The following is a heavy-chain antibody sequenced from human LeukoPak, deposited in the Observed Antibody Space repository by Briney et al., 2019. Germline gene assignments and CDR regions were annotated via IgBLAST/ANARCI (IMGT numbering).Heavy chain of an antibody. Sequence: PSETLSLTCAVYGGSFSGYYWSWIRQPAGKGLEWIGRIYTSGSTNYNPSLKSRVTMSVDTSKNQFSLKLSSVTAADTAVYYCARNRYYYGSGSLFDYWGQGTLVTVSS. CDR3: ARNRYYYGSGSLFDY. J-gene: IGHJ4*02. CDR1: GGSFSGYY. V-gene: IGHV4-59*10. CDR2: IYTSGST. D-gene: IGHD3-10*01.